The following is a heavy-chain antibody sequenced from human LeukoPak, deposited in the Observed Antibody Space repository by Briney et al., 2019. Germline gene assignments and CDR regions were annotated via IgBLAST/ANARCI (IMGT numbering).Heavy chain of an antibody. CDR3: ARRTGIAAAGTSRFDY. Sequence: PSETLSLTCAVYGGSFSGYYWSWIRQPPGKGLEWIGEINHSGSTNYNPSLKSRVTISVDTSKNQFSLKLSSVTAADTAVYYCARRTGIAAAGTSRFDYWSQGTLVTVSS. CDR2: INHSGST. J-gene: IGHJ4*02. V-gene: IGHV4-34*01. D-gene: IGHD6-13*01. CDR1: GGSFSGYY.